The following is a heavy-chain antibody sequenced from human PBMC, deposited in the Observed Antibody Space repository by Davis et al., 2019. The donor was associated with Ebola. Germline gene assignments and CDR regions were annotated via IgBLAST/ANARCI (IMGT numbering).Heavy chain of an antibody. V-gene: IGHV3-30*18. CDR2: ISYDGSNK. Sequence: GESLKISCAASGFTFNKYWMHWVRQAPGKGLEWVAVISYDGSNKLYGDSVKGRFTISRDNSKSTLYLQLNSLRAEDTAVYYCAKGVTGVTATKPDYWGQGTLVTVSS. CDR3: AKGVTGVTATKPDY. J-gene: IGHJ4*02. CDR1: GFTFNKYW. D-gene: IGHD2-21*02.